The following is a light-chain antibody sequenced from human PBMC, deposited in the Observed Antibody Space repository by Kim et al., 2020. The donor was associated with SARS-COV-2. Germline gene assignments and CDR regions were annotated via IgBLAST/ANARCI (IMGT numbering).Light chain of an antibody. Sequence: QSVLTQPPSVSGAPGQRVTISCTGSSSNLGAGYDVNWYQQFPGTAPKILIYGTNNRPSGVPDRFSCSKSGTSAALAITGLQAEDEADYYCQSYGSSHWVFGGGTQLTVL. CDR3: QSYGSSHWV. J-gene: IGLJ3*02. CDR1: SSNLGAGYD. V-gene: IGLV1-40*01. CDR2: GTN.